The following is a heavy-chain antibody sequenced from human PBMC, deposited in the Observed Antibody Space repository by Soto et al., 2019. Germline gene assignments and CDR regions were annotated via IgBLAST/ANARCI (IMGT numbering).Heavy chain of an antibody. Sequence: QVTLKESGPVLVKPTETLTLTCTVSGFSLSNTKMGVSWIRQAPGKALEWLAQIFSKDDKSYSSSLKTRLTGAKDTSESQVVLTMTNMDPVDTATYYCARIGSREVWRSYGSYYCFYYMDVWGEGTTVTVSS. D-gene: IGHD3-10*01. J-gene: IGHJ6*03. CDR2: IFSKDDK. CDR3: ARIGSREVWRSYGSYYCFYYMDV. CDR1: GFSLSNTKMG. V-gene: IGHV2-26*01.